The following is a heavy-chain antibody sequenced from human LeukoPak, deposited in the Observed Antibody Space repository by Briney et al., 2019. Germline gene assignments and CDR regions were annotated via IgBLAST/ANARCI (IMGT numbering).Heavy chain of an antibody. J-gene: IGHJ4*02. CDR2: INPNSGGT. V-gene: IGHV1-2*02. Sequence: ASVKVSCKASGYTFTGYYMHWVRQAPGQGLEWMGWINPNSGGTNYAQKFQGRVTMTRDTSISTAYMELSGLRSDDTAVYYCARSFYYGSGRALFDYWGQGTLVTVSS. CDR1: GYTFTGYY. D-gene: IGHD3-10*01. CDR3: ARSFYYGSGRALFDY.